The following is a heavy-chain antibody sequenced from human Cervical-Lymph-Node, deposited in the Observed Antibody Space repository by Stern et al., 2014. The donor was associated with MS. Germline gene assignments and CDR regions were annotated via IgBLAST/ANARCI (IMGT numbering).Heavy chain of an antibody. D-gene: IGHD3-10*01. CDR3: ASTYIYTSGSYYSDYYGMDV. Sequence: QLQESGPGLVKPSQTLSLTCTVSGGSISSGDYYWSWIRQPPGKGLAWIGYIYNSGTTYYNPSLKSRVTISVDTSKNHFSLKLSSVAATDTAVYYCASTYIYTSGSYYSDYYGMDVWGQGTTVTVSS. CDR2: IYNSGTT. CDR1: GGSISSGDYY. J-gene: IGHJ6*02. V-gene: IGHV4-30-4*01.